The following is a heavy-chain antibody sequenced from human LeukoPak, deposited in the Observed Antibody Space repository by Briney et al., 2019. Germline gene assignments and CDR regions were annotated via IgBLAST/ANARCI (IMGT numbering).Heavy chain of an antibody. CDR2: IHYSGSA. Sequence: KPSETLSLTCAVYGGSFSGYYWTWIRQPPGKGLEWIGEIHYSGSATYNPSLKSRVTISVDTSKNQFSLKMNSATAADTAVYYCARGQWFRAFWSRGTPVTVSS. V-gene: IGHV4-34*01. CDR3: ARGQWFRAF. J-gene: IGHJ4*02. CDR1: GGSFSGYY. D-gene: IGHD3-10*01.